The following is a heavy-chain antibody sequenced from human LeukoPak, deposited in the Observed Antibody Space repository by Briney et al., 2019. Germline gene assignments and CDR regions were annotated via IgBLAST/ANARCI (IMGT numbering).Heavy chain of an antibody. Sequence: PGGSLRLSCAASGFTFSSFATTWVRLAPGKGLEWVSGISGSGITTYYADSVKGRFTISGDNSKNTLFLQMNSLRAEDTAVYYCAKNYYDSSGYYYGEDYWGQGTLVTVSS. D-gene: IGHD3-22*01. CDR2: ISGSGITT. J-gene: IGHJ4*02. V-gene: IGHV3-23*01. CDR3: AKNYYDSSGYYYGEDY. CDR1: GFTFSSFA.